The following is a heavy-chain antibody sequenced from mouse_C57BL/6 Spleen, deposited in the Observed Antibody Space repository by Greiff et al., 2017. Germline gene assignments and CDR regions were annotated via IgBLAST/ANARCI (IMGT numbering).Heavy chain of an antibody. J-gene: IGHJ1*03. D-gene: IGHD1-1*01. CDR2: INPSNGGT. CDR1: GYTFTSYW. V-gene: IGHV1-53*01. CDR3: ASSPYYGSSYWYFDG. Sequence: VQLQQPGTELVKPGASVKLSCKASGYTFTSYWMHWVKQRPGQGLEWIGNINPSNGGTNYNDKFKSKATLTVDKSSSTAYMQLSSLTSEDSAVYYCASSPYYGSSYWYFDGWGTGTTVTVSA.